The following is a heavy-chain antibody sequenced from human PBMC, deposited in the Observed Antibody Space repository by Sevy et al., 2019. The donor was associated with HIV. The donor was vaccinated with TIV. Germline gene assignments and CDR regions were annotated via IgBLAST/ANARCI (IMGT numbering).Heavy chain of an antibody. CDR3: AKGDRTFYGLDV. Sequence: GGSLRLSCAASGFTFSTYTMSWVRQAPGKGLEWVSASSGSAGSTYYADLVQGRLTISRDKSKNTLYLQMNSLRAEDTAVYYCAKGDRTFYGLDVWGQGTTVTVSS. D-gene: IGHD2-15*01. CDR1: GFTFSTYT. J-gene: IGHJ6*02. CDR2: SSGSAGST. V-gene: IGHV3-23*01.